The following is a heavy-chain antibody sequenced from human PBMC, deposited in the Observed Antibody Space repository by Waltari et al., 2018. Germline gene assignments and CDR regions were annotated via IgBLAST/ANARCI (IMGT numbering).Heavy chain of an antibody. Sequence: EAQLVESGGKLVQPGGSLRLSCVASGFTFRGHGMSWVRQAPGRGRGWVATIKEDGSDKHYVDSVRGRVTISRDNANDSLYLQMNSLRAEDTAVYYCATWRWGQSEFDYWGQGTLVTVSS. CDR2: IKEDGSDK. V-gene: IGHV3-7*01. CDR3: ATWRWGQSEFDY. CDR1: GFTFRGHG. J-gene: IGHJ4*02. D-gene: IGHD7-27*01.